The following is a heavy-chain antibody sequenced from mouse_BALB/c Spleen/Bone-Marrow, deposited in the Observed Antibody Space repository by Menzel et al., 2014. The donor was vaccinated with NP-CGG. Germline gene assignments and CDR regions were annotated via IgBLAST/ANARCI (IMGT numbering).Heavy chain of an antibody. CDR3: ATGTYYFDY. J-gene: IGHJ2*01. CDR2: INPSTGYT. D-gene: IGHD4-1*01. CDR1: GYTFTSYW. V-gene: IGHV1-7*01. Sequence: CGAELAKPGASVKMSCKASGYTFTSYWMHWVKQRPGQGLEWIGYINPSTGYTEYNQKFKDKATLTADKSSSTAYMQLSSLTSEDSAVYYCATGTYYFDYWGQGTTLTVSS.